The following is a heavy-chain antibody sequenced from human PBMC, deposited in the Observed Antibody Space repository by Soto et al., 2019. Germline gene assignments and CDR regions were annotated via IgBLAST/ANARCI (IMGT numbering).Heavy chain of an antibody. J-gene: IGHJ5*02. CDR2: ISTYSGDT. Sequence: QVHLVQSGGEVTNPGASVKVSCKASGYTFFTYDISWVRQAPGQGLEWLGWISTYSGDTKYAQKFQGRVTMTTDTFPTTASVEMTGLKSEETPVYSGASHHDPTTSENWCDTWGQGTLVPVSS. D-gene: IGHD5-12*01. CDR3: ASHHDPTTSENWCDT. V-gene: IGHV1-18*01. CDR1: GYTFFTYD.